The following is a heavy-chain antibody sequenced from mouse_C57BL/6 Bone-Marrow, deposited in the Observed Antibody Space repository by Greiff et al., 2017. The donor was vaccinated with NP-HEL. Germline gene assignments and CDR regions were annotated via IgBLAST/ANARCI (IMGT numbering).Heavy chain of an antibody. CDR3: ERQSYGSSYYYAMDY. Sequence: EVQLVESGGDLVKPGGSLKLSCAASGFTFSSYGMSWVRQTPDKRLEWVATISSGGSYTYYPDSVKGRFTISRDNAKNTLYLQMSSLKSEDTAMYYCERQSYGSSYYYAMDYWGQGTSVTVSS. CDR2: ISSGGSYT. D-gene: IGHD1-1*01. CDR1: GFTFSSYG. V-gene: IGHV5-6*01. J-gene: IGHJ4*01.